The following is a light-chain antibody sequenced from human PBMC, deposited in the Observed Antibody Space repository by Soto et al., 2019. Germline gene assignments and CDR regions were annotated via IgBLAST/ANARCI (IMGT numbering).Light chain of an antibody. V-gene: IGKV1-39*01. J-gene: IGKJ3*01. CDR1: QSIGNS. CDR3: QQSHSIPIS. CDR2: DAS. Sequence: DIQMTQSPSSLSASVGDRVTITCRASQSIGNSLIWYQQKPGKAPNLLIYDASSLQTGVPSRFSGSGSGTDFALTISSLQPEDFATYYCQQSHSIPISFGPGTKLVVK.